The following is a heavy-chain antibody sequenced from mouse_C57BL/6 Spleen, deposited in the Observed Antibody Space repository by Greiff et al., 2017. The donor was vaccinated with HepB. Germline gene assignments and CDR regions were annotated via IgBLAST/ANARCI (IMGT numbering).Heavy chain of an antibody. J-gene: IGHJ4*01. CDR3: APTVVATNYYAMDY. Sequence: EVKLVESGGGLVKPGGSLKLSCAASGFTFSDYGMHWVRQAPEKGLEWVAYISSGSSTIYYADTVKGRFTISRDNAKNTLFLQMTSLRSEDTAMYYCAPTVVATNYYAMDYWGQGTSVTVSS. CDR2: ISSGSSTI. D-gene: IGHD1-1*01. CDR1: GFTFSDYG. V-gene: IGHV5-17*01.